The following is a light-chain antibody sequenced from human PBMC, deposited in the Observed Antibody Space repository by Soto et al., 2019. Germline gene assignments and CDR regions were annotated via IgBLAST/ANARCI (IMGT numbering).Light chain of an antibody. CDR2: DAS. Sequence: DIQMTQSPSTLSASVGDRVTITCRASQSITNWLAWYQQKPEKAPKLLIYDASALPRGVPSRFSGSGSGTKFTLTIASLQPDDFATYYCQHYNSYSEAFGQGTKVDIK. V-gene: IGKV1-5*01. J-gene: IGKJ1*01. CDR3: QHYNSYSEA. CDR1: QSITNW.